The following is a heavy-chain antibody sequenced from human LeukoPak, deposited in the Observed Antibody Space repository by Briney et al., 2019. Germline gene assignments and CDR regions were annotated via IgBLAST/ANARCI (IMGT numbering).Heavy chain of an antibody. V-gene: IGHV3-7*01. J-gene: IGHJ6*03. D-gene: IGHD4-11*01. CDR3: AREKGNYDGYYNYYMDV. Sequence: GGSLRLSCAASGFTFSNYWMNWVRQAPGKGLEWVANIKQDGSDKYYVDSVKGRFTISRDNAKNSLYLQMNSLRAEDTAVYYCAREKGNYDGYYNYYMDVWDKGTTVTVSS. CDR2: IKQDGSDK. CDR1: GFTFSNYW.